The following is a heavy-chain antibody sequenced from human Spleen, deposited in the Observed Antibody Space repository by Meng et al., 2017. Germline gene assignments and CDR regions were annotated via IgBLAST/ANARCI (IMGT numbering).Heavy chain of an antibody. Sequence: QVQLVQSGSELKKPGASVKVSCKASAYSFSNYAMNWVRQAPGQGLEWMGWINPNTGNPTYAQGFTGRFVFSLDTSVSTAYLQISSLKAEDTAVYHCAREISGPPFDYWGQGTLVTVSS. CDR3: AREISGPPFDY. V-gene: IGHV7-4-1*02. D-gene: IGHD1-26*01. J-gene: IGHJ4*02. CDR2: INPNTGNP. CDR1: AYSFSNYA.